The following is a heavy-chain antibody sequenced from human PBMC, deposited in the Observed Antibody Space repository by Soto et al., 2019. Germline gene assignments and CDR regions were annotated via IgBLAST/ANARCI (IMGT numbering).Heavy chain of an antibody. CDR1: GYTFTTYW. CDR3: ACARPGYGDPAYDY. V-gene: IGHV5-10-1*01. D-gene: IGHD2-21*02. CDR2: IDPSDSYT. J-gene: IGHJ4*02. Sequence: GESLKISCQGSGYTFTTYWITWVRQMPGRGLEWMGRIDPSDSYTNYSPSFQGHVTISADKSPNTAYLVWRSLKASDSAIYYCACARPGYGDPAYDYWGRGTLVAVSS.